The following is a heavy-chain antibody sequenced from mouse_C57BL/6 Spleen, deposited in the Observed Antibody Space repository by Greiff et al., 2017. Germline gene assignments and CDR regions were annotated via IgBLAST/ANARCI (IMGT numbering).Heavy chain of an antibody. J-gene: IGHJ3*01. CDR1: GYTFTDYN. Sequence: EVQLVESGPELVKPGASVKIPCKASGYTFTDYNMDWVKQSHGKSLEWIGDINPNNGGTIYNQKFKGKATLTVDKSSSTAYMELRSLTSEDTAVYYCARGNYDEFAYWGQGTLVTVSA. V-gene: IGHV1-18*01. CDR2: INPNNGGT. D-gene: IGHD2-1*01. CDR3: ARGNYDEFAY.